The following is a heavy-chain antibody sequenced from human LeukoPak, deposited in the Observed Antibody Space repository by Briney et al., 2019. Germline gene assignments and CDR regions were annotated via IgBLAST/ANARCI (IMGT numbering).Heavy chain of an antibody. CDR1: GFTFSSYW. CDR3: ARDRALYSSSSRYFDY. J-gene: IGHJ4*02. V-gene: IGHV3-7*03. CDR2: IKQDGSEK. D-gene: IGHD6-6*01. Sequence: PGGSLRLSCAASGFTFSSYWMSWVRQAPGKGLEWVANIKQDGSEKYYVDSVKGRFTISRDNAKNSLYLQMNSLRAEDTAVYYCARDRALYSSSSRYFDYWGQGTLVTVSS.